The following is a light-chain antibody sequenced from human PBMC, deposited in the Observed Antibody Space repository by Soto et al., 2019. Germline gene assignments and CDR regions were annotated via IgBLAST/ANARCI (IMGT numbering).Light chain of an antibody. CDR2: EVS. CDR1: SSDVGGYNY. Sequence: QSALTQPASVSGSPGQSITISCTGTSSDVGGYNYVSWYQQHPGKAPKLMIYEVSNRPSGVSNRFSGSKSGNTASLTISGIQAEDEAAYYCSSYTSSSISFGGGTKLTVL. J-gene: IGLJ2*01. V-gene: IGLV2-14*01. CDR3: SSYTSSSIS.